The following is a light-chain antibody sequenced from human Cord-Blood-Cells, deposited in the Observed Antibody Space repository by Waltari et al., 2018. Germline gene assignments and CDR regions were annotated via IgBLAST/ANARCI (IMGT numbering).Light chain of an antibody. V-gene: IGKV3-20*01. CDR2: GAS. J-gene: IGKJ3*01. CDR3: QQYGSSPFT. Sequence: TQSPGTLSLSPGERATLSCRASQSVSSSYLAGYQQKPGQAPRLLIYGASSRATGIPDRFSGSGSGTEFTLTISRLEPEDFAVYYCQQYGSSPFTFGPGTKVDIK. CDR1: QSVSSSY.